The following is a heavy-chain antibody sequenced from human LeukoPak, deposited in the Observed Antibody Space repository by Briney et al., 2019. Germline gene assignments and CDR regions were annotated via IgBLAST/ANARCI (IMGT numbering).Heavy chain of an antibody. CDR3: ARAYYDFWSGPPHY. CDR1: GGSFSGYY. CDR2: INHSGST. D-gene: IGHD3-3*01. V-gene: IGHV4-34*01. Sequence: SETLSLTCAVYGGSFSGYYWSWIRQPPGKGLEWIGEINHSGSTNYNPSLKSRVTISVDTSKNQFSLKLSSVTAAGTAVYYCARAYYDFWSGPPHYWGQGTLVTVSS. J-gene: IGHJ4*02.